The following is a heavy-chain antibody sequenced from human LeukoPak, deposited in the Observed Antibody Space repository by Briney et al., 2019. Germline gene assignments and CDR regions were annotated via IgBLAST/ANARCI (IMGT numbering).Heavy chain of an antibody. J-gene: IGHJ3*02. V-gene: IGHV3-21*01. CDR1: GFTFSSYS. D-gene: IGHD2-2*01. CDR2: ISSSSSYI. CDR3: ARAEGSSKNDAFDI. Sequence: GGSLRLSCAASGFTFSSYSMNCVRQAPGKGLEWVSSISSSSSYIYYADSVKGRFTISRDNAKNSLYLQMNSLRAEDTAVYYCARAEGSSKNDAFDIWGQGTMVTVSS.